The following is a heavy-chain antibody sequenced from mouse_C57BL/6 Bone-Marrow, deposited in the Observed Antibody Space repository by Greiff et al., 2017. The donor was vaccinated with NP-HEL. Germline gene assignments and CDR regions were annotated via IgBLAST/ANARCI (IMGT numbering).Heavy chain of an antibody. J-gene: IGHJ2*01. D-gene: IGHD2-3*01. CDR2: ISYDGSN. Sequence: EVQRVESGPGLVKPSQSLSLTCSVTGYSITSGYYWNWIRQFPGNKLEWMGYISYDGSNNYNPSLKNRISITRDTSKNQFFLKLNSVTTEDTATYYCARGGWYWGQGTTLTVSS. CDR3: ARGGWY. V-gene: IGHV3-6*01. CDR1: GYSITSGYY.